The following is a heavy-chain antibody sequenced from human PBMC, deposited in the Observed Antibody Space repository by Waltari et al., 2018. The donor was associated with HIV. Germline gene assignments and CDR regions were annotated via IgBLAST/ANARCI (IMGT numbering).Heavy chain of an antibody. CDR3: PRGIAAGRYETLTCQDY. CDR1: GYTFTSYD. CDR2: KNPNSGNT. Sequence: QVQLVQSGAEVKPPGASVTVSCKASGYTFTSYDINWVRQATGQGLEWMGWKNPNSGNTGYAQKFQGRVTMTRNACITTAYMGLSSLRSEDTTVDFWPRGIAAGRYETLTCQDYWGQGTLVTVSS. V-gene: IGHV1-8*01. J-gene: IGHJ4*02. D-gene: IGHD3-9*01.